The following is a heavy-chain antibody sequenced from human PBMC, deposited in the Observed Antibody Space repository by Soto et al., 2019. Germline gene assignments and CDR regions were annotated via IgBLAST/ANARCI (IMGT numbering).Heavy chain of an antibody. CDR2: INHSGST. D-gene: IGHD3-9*01. V-gene: IGHV4-34*01. CDR3: ARVHYDILTGYYAYP. Sequence: PSGTPSPTRAFYGGAFHGFFWGWVPPPPGKGLEWIGEINHSGSTNYNPSLKSRVTISVDTSKNQFSLKLSSVTAADTAVYYCARVHYDILTGYYAYPWGQGTLVTVSS. J-gene: IGHJ5*02. CDR1: GGAFHGFF.